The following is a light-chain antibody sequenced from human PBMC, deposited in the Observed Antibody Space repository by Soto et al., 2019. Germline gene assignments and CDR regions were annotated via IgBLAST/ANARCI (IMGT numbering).Light chain of an antibody. CDR2: LNSDGSH. CDR3: QTWGSGDWV. CDR1: SGHSTYA. Sequence: QPVLTQSPSASASLGASVKLTCTLSSGHSTYAIAWHQQQPEKGPRYLMKLNSDGSHNRGDGIPDRFSVSSSGAERYLTICSLQSEDEADYYCQTWGSGDWVFGGGTKVTVL. J-gene: IGLJ3*02. V-gene: IGLV4-69*01.